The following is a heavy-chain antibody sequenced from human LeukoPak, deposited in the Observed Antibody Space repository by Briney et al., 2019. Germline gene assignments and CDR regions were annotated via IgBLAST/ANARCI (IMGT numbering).Heavy chain of an antibody. CDR2: IRSDGENK. D-gene: IGHD3-10*01. J-gene: IGHJ4*02. CDR1: GFTFSSCA. V-gene: IGHV3-30*02. CDR3: AKDLTMVRGAVTN. Sequence: PGGSLRLSCAASGFTFSSCAMHWVRQAPGKGLEWVAFIRSDGENKYYADSVKGRLTVSRDTSKNTLFLEMNYLKTEDTATYYCAKDLTMVRGAVTNWGQGTQVTVSS.